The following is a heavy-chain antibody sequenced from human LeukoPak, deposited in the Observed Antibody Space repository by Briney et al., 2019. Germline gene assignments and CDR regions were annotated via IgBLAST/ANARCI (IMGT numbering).Heavy chain of an antibody. CDR1: GGSISSSSYY. V-gene: IGHV4-39*07. CDR2: IYYSGST. D-gene: IGHD6-13*01. CDR3: ARGPKGDITAAAIDH. J-gene: IGHJ4*02. Sequence: PSETLSLTCTVSGGSISSSSYYWGWIRQPPGKGLEWIGSIYYSGSTYYNPSLKSRLTMSVDTSKNQFSLKLTSVTAADTAFYYCARGPKGDITAAAIDHWGQGTLVTVSS.